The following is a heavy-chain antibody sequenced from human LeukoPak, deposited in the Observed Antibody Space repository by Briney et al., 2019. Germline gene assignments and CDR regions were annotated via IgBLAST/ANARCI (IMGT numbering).Heavy chain of an antibody. CDR1: GGSISSYY. V-gene: IGHV4-59*01. Sequence: KPSETLSLTCTVSGGSISSYYWSWIRQPPGKGLEWIGYIYYSGSTNYNPSLKSRVTISVDTSKNQFSLKLSSVTAADTAVYYCARVLPADNYDFWSGYPYYFDYWGQGTLVTVSS. D-gene: IGHD3-3*01. J-gene: IGHJ4*02. CDR3: ARVLPADNYDFWSGYPYYFDY. CDR2: IYYSGST.